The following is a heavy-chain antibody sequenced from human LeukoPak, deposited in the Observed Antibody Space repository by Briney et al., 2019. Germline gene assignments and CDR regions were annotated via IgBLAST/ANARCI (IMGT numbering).Heavy chain of an antibody. CDR1: GGSISSSSYY. V-gene: IGHV4-39*07. CDR3: ARDRTYYYDSSGYPT. CDR2: IYYSGST. D-gene: IGHD3-22*01. J-gene: IGHJ5*02. Sequence: PSETLSLTCTVSGGSISSSSYYWGWIRQPPGKGLEWIGSIYYSGSTYYNPSLKSRVTISVDTSKNQFSLKLSSVTAADTAVYYCARDRTYYYDSSGYPTWGQGTLVTVSS.